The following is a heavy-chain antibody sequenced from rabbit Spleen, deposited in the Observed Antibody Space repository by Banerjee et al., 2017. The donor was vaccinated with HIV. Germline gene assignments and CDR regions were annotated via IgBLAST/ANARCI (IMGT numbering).Heavy chain of an antibody. CDR1: GFDFSRGYD. D-gene: IGHD2-1*01. Sequence: QSLEESGGDLVKPGASLTLTCKASGFDFSRGYDMCWVRQAPGKGLEWIGCIYTGNVKTYYASWAKGRFTISKTSSTTVTLQMTTLTAADTATYFCARGSATMTMVIIGYYLSLWGPGTLVTVS. V-gene: IGHV1S40*01. J-gene: IGHJ4*01. CDR3: ARGSATMTMVIIGYYLSL. CDR2: IYTGNVKT.